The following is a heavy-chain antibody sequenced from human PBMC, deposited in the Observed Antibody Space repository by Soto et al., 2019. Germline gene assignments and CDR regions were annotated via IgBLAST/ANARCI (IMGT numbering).Heavy chain of an antibody. CDR1: GGSFSGYY. Sequence: SETLSLTCAVYGGSFSGYYWSWIRQPPGKGLEWIGEINHSGSTNYNPSLKSRVTISVDTSKNQFSLKLSSVTAADTAVYYCASGKIAVAGTPYFDYWGQGTLVT. J-gene: IGHJ4*02. V-gene: IGHV4-34*01. D-gene: IGHD6-19*01. CDR2: INHSGST. CDR3: ASGKIAVAGTPYFDY.